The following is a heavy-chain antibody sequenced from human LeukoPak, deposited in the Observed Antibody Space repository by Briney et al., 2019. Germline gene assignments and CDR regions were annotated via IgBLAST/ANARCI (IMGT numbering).Heavy chain of an antibody. Sequence: ASVKVSCKASGYTFTSYFMHWVRQAPGQGLDWMGIINPSGGSTSYAQKFQGRVTMTRDTSTSTVYMELSSLRSEDTAVYYCARLFNYYDNSGYYQYYFDYWGQGTLVTVSS. CDR1: GYTFTSYF. CDR2: INPSGGST. V-gene: IGHV1-46*01. J-gene: IGHJ4*02. D-gene: IGHD3-22*01. CDR3: ARLFNYYDNSGYYQYYFDY.